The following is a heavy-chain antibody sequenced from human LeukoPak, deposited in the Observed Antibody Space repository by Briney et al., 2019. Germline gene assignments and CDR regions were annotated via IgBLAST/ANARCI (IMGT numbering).Heavy chain of an antibody. CDR2: ISSSGSTI. V-gene: IGHV3-48*03. CDR3: ASPHRTTRFYGLHG. CDR1: GFTFSSYE. J-gene: IGHJ4*02. D-gene: IGHD4-17*01. Sequence: GGSLRLSCAASGFTFSSYEMNWVRQAPGKGLEWVSYISSSGSTIYYADSVKGRFTISRDNAKNSLYLQMNSLKAEDTAVYYCASPHRTTRFYGLHGWGQGTLVTVSS.